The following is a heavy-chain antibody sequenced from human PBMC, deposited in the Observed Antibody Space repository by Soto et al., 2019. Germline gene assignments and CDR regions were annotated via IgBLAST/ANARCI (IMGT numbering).Heavy chain of an antibody. Sequence: XGSLRLSCAAAGVTFSSYALSWVRQAPGKGLEWVSAIGGSGGSTYYADSVKGRFTISRDNSKNTLFLQMNSLRAEDTAVYYCAKDPYYYDTSEMDVWGQGTTVTVSS. V-gene: IGHV3-23*01. CDR3: AKDPYYYDTSEMDV. CDR1: GVTFSSYA. J-gene: IGHJ6*02. CDR2: IGGSGGST. D-gene: IGHD3-22*01.